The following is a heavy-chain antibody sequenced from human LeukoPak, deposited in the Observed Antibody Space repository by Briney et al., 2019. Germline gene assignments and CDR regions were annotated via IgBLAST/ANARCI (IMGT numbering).Heavy chain of an antibody. D-gene: IGHD1-14*01. V-gene: IGHV3-23*01. CDR2: ISGSGGST. CDR1: GFTFSSYA. CDR3: ASALNRLDRFDY. J-gene: IGHJ4*02. Sequence: PGGSLRLSRAASGFTFSSYAMSWVRQAPGKGLEWVSAISGSGGSTYYADSVKGRFTISGDNSKNTLYLQMNSLRAEDTAVYYFASALNRLDRFDYWGQGTLVTVSS.